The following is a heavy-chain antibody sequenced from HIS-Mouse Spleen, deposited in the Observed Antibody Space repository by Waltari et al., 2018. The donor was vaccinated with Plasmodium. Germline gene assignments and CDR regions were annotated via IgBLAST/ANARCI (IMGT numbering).Heavy chain of an antibody. D-gene: IGHD2-15*01. CDR1: GYTFTGYY. J-gene: IGHJ5*02. Sequence: QVQLVQSGAEVKKPGASVKVSCKASGYTFTGYYMHWVRQAPGQGLEWMGWINPNSGGTNYAQKFQGRVTMTRDTSISTAYMELSRLRSDDTAVYYCARDDCSGGSCYPGWFDPWGQGTLVTVSS. V-gene: IGHV1-2*02. CDR3: ARDDCSGGSCYPGWFDP. CDR2: INPNSGGT.